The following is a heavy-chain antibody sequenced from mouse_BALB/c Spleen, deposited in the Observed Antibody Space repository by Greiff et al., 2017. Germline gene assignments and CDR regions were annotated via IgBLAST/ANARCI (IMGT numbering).Heavy chain of an antibody. D-gene: IGHD2-4*01. CDR1: GYTFTSYW. Sequence: VQLQESGAELAKPGASVKMSCKASGYTFTSYWMHWVQQRPGQGLEWIGYINPSTGYTEYNQKFKDKATLTADKSSSTAYMQLSSLTSEDSAVYYGARNRVITPAWFAYWGQGTLVTVSA. CDR2: INPSTGYT. CDR3: ARNRVITPAWFAY. V-gene: IGHV1-7*01. J-gene: IGHJ3*01.